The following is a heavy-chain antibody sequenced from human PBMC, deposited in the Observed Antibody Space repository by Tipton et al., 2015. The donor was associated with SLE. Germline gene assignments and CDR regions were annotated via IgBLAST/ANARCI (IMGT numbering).Heavy chain of an antibody. CDR1: GGSISSGSYY. CDR3: ARGQLLWFGEFRWFDP. V-gene: IGHV4-61*09. Sequence: TLSLTCTVSGGSISSGSYYWSWIRQPAGKGLEWIGEINHSGSTNYNPSLKSRVTISVDTSKNQFSLKLSSVTAADTAVYYCARGQLLWFGEFRWFDPWGQGTLVTVSS. D-gene: IGHD3-10*01. CDR2: INHSGST. J-gene: IGHJ5*02.